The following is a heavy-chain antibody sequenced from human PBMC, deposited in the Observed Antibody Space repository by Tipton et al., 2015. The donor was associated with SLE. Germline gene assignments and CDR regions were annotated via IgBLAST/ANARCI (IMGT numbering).Heavy chain of an antibody. V-gene: IGHV3-66*02. J-gene: IGHJ2*01. CDR2: IYSGGST. CDR3: ARDPTGWYFDL. Sequence: GSLRLSCAASGFTVSSNYMNWVRQAPGKGLEWVSVIYSGGSTYYADSVKGRLTISRDNFRNTLYLQMNSLRAEDTAVYYCARDPTGWYFDLWGRGTLVTVSS. CDR1: GFTVSSNY. D-gene: IGHD1-14*01.